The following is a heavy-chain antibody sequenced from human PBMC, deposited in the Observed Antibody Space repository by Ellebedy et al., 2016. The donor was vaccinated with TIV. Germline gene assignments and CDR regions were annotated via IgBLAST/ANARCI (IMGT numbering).Heavy chain of an antibody. V-gene: IGHV3-53*01. D-gene: IGHD6-13*01. CDR3: AKNSRGYSSSEEVD. J-gene: IGHJ4*02. CDR1: GFTVSGNY. Sequence: GGSLRLXXVASGFTVSGNYMSWVRQTPGKGLEWVSVFYSGGGTHYADSVKGRFTISRDNSKNTLYLQMNSLRAEDTAVYYCAKNSRGYSSSEEVDWGQGTLVTVSS. CDR2: FYSGGGT.